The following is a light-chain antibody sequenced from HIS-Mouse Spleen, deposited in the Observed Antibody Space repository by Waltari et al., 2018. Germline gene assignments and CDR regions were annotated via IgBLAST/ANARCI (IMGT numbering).Light chain of an antibody. Sequence: SYELTQPPSVSVSPGQTARITCSGDALPKKYAYWYQQKSVQAPVLDIYEDSKRPSGVPEGFSGSSSGTMDTLTIRGAQVEDEADYYCYSTDSSGNHRVFGGGTKLTVL. CDR2: EDS. J-gene: IGLJ2*01. CDR3: YSTDSSGNHRV. V-gene: IGLV3-10*01. CDR1: ALPKKY.